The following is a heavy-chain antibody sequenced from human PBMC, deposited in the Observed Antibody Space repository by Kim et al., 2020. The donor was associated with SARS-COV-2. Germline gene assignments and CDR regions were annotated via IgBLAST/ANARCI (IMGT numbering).Heavy chain of an antibody. V-gene: IGHV3-30*03. J-gene: IGHJ6*02. CDR2: ISYDGSNK. CDR3: ARDRTGGPARSGWSYYYYGMDV. CDR1: GFTFSSYG. Sequence: GGSLRLSCAASGFTFSSYGMHWVRQAPGKGLEWVAVISYDGSNKNYADSVKGRFTISRDNSKDTLYLQMNSLRAEDTAVYYCARDRTGGPARSGWSYYYYGMDVWGQGNTVTVSS. D-gene: IGHD6-19*01.